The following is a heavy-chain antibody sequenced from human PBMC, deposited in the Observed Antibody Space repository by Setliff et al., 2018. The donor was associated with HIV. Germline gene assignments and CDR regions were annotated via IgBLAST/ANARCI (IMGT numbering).Heavy chain of an antibody. D-gene: IGHD6-13*01. Sequence: GGSLRLSCAASGFSFSAYWMNWVRQAPGKGLEWVTFIRYDESDKDYADSVKGRFTISRDNSKNTLYLQMNRLRSEDTAVYYCAKNLFSSRWSPLDSWGQGTLVTVSS. CDR2: IRYDESDK. J-gene: IGHJ4*02. CDR1: GFSFSAYW. CDR3: AKNLFSSRWSPLDS. V-gene: IGHV3-30*02.